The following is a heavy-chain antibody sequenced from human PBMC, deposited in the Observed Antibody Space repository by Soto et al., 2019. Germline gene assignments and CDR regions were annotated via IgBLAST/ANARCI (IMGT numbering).Heavy chain of an antibody. CDR3: ARNRYDDGWYHFDQ. CDR2: ISQGGST. D-gene: IGHD6-19*01. V-gene: IGHV4-4*02. CDR1: GGSIRSSNW. J-gene: IGHJ4*02. Sequence: QVHLQESGPGLVKPSETLSLTCAVSGGSIRSSNWWTWVRQPPGKGLEWIGEISQGGSTNYNPSLKSRVIMSVDKSKNQFSLKLSSVTAADTAVYYCARNRYDDGWYHFDQWGQGTLAAVSS.